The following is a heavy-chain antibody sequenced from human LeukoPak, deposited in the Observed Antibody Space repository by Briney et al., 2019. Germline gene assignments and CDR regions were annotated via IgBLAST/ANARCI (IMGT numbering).Heavy chain of an antibody. J-gene: IGHJ4*02. CDR1: GGSFSVYY. CDR2: INHSGST. D-gene: IGHD4-23*01. Sequence: KPSETLSLTCAAYGGSFSVYYWSWIRQPPGKGLEWIGEINHSGSTYYNPSLKSRVTISVDTSKNQFSLKLSSVTAADTAVYYCARRGGNGDFDYWGQGTLVTVSS. CDR3: ARRGGNGDFDY. V-gene: IGHV4-34*01.